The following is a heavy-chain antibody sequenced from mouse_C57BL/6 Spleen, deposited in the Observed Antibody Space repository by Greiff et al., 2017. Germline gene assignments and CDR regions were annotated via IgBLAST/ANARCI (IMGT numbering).Heavy chain of an antibody. Sequence: ESGAELVKPGASVKISCKASGYAFSSYWMNWVKQRPGKGLEWIGQIYPGDGDTNYNGKFKGKATLTADKSSSTAYMQLSSLTSEDSAVYFCARWLLWYFDVWGTGSTVTVSS. J-gene: IGHJ1*03. CDR2: IYPGDGDT. D-gene: IGHD2-3*01. CDR3: ARWLLWYFDV. CDR1: GYAFSSYW. V-gene: IGHV1-80*01.